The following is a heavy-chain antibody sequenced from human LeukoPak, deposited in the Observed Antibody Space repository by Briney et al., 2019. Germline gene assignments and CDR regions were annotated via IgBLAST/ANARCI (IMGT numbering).Heavy chain of an antibody. CDR1: GYTFTGYY. Sequence: ASVKVSCKASGYTFTGYYMHWVRQAPGQGLEWMGWINPNSGGTNYAQKFQGRVTMTRDTSISTAYMELSRLRSDDTAVYYRARERYSSSWYFTDYWGQGTLVTVSS. V-gene: IGHV1-2*02. D-gene: IGHD6-13*01. CDR3: ARERYSSSWYFTDY. J-gene: IGHJ4*02. CDR2: INPNSGGT.